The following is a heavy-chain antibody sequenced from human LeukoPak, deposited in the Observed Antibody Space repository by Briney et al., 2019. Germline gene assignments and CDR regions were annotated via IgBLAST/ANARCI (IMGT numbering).Heavy chain of an antibody. V-gene: IGHV4-30-2*06. Sequence: SQTLSLTCAVSGGSISTGDYSWSWIRQSPGKGLEWIGYIYHSGTTYYNPSLKSRVTISVDRSKNQFSLKLSSVTAADTAVYYCARAGYTRYFDYWDQGTLVTVSS. CDR2: IYHSGTT. CDR3: ARAGYTRYFDY. D-gene: IGHD3-9*01. J-gene: IGHJ4*02. CDR1: GGSISTGDYS.